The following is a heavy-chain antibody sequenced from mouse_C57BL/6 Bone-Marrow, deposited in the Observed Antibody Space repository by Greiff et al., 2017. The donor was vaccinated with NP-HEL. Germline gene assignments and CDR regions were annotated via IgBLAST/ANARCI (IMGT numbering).Heavy chain of an antibody. CDR2: INPGSGGT. V-gene: IGHV1-54*01. J-gene: IGHJ4*01. CDR1: GYAFTNYL. CDR3: ARGGYYYGRGDAMDY. Sequence: VKLMESGAELVRPGTSVKVSCKASGYAFTNYLIEWVKQRPGQGLEWIGVINPGSGGTNYNEKFKGKATLTADKSSSTAYMQLSSLTSEDSAVYFCARGGYYYGRGDAMDYWGQGTSVTVSS. D-gene: IGHD1-1*01.